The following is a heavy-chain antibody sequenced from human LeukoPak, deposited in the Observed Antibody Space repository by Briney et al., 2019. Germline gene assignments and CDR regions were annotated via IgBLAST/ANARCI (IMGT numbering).Heavy chain of an antibody. J-gene: IGHJ4*02. CDR1: GFTFGDYG. Sequence: PGGSLRLSCTASGFTFGDYGMSWVRQAPGKGLEWVGFIQSRNYGGTTQHAASVKGRFTISRDDSKSIAYLQMNSLKTEDTAVYYCTRSESGTYKGGFDFWGQGTLVTVSS. CDR3: TRSESGTYKGGFDF. CDR2: IQSRNYGGTT. V-gene: IGHV3-49*04. D-gene: IGHD1-26*01.